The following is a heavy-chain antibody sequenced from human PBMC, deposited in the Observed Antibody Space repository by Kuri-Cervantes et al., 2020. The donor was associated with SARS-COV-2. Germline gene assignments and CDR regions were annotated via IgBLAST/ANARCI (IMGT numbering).Heavy chain of an antibody. V-gene: IGHV4-39*07. CDR1: GGSISSSSYY. CDR2: IYYSGST. Sequence: GSLRLSCTVSGGSISSSSYYWGWIRQPPGKGLEWIGSIYYSGSTYYNPSLKSRVTIPVDTSKNQFSLKLSSVTAADTAVYYCARSGDFWSGYYYMDVWGKGTTVTVSS. CDR3: ARSGDFWSGYYYMDV. J-gene: IGHJ6*03. D-gene: IGHD3-3*01.